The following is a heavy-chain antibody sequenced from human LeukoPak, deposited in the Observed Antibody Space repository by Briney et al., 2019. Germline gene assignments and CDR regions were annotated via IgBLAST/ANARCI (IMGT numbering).Heavy chain of an antibody. V-gene: IGHV3-53*01. CDR1: GFTVSSNY. Sequence: GGFLRLSCAASGFTVSSNYMSWVRQAPGKGLEWVSVIYSGGSTYYADSVKGRFTISRDSAKNSLYLQMNSLRAEDTAVYYCARFRTWGDKAFDYWGQGTLVTVSS. D-gene: IGHD2-21*02. CDR3: ARFRTWGDKAFDY. CDR2: IYSGGST. J-gene: IGHJ4*02.